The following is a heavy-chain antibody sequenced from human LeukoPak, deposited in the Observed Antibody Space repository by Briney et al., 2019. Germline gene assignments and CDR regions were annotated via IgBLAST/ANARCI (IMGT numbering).Heavy chain of an antibody. D-gene: IGHD3-22*01. CDR1: GFTFDDYG. CDR3: AKGRDYYDSSGYDTDAFDI. J-gene: IGHJ3*02. CDR2: ISGSGGST. V-gene: IGHV3-23*01. Sequence: GGSLRLSCAASGFTFDDYGMSWVRQAPGKGLEWVSAISGSGGSTYYADSVKGRFTISRDNSKNTLYLQMNSLRAEDTAVYYCAKGRDYYDSSGYDTDAFDIWGQGTMVTVSS.